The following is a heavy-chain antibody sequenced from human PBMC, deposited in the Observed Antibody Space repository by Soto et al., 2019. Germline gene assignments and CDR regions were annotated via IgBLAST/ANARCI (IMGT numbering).Heavy chain of an antibody. CDR3: ARDFGDSRGSYYYYGMDV. D-gene: IGHD2-21*02. CDR1: EFTFNTYS. Sequence: EVQLVESGGGLVKPGGSLRLACAASEFTFNTYSMNWVRQAPGKGLEWVSCISSTSTYIYYADSVKGRFTISRDNAKNLLYLQMNSLRAEDTAVYCCARDFGDSRGSYYYYGMDVWGQGTTVTVSS. V-gene: IGHV3-21*02. J-gene: IGHJ6*02. CDR2: ISSTSTYI.